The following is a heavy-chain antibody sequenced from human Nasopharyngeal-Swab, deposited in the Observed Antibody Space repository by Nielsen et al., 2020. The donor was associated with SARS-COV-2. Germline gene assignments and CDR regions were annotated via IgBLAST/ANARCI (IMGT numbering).Heavy chain of an antibody. CDR1: GFSFTSYW. D-gene: IGHD6-19*01. J-gene: IGHJ6*03. Sequence: GEFLKISCKCSGFSFTSYWIGWVRQMPGKGLEWMGIIYPGDSDTRYSPSCQGQVTISADKSISTAYLQWSSLKASDPAMYYCARQGAVAGYYYYYMDVWGKGTTVTVSS. CDR3: ARQGAVAGYYYYYMDV. V-gene: IGHV5-51*01. CDR2: IYPGDSDT.